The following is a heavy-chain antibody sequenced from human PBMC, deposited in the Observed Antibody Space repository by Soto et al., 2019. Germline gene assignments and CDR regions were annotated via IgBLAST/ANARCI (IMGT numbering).Heavy chain of an antibody. J-gene: IGHJ6*03. CDR2: ISSNGGST. Sequence: EVQLVESGGGLVQPGGSLRLSCAASGFTFSSYAMHWVRQAPGKGLEYVSAISSNGGSTYYANSVKGRFTISRDNSKNTLYLQMGSLRAEDMAVYYGARVQGGFYYMDVWGKGTTVTVSS. CDR1: GFTFSSYA. CDR3: ARVQGGFYYMDV. V-gene: IGHV3-64*01. D-gene: IGHD3-16*01.